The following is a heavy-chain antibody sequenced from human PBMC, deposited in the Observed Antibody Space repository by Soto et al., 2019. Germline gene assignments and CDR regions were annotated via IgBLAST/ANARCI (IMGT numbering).Heavy chain of an antibody. CDR1: GYTFTSYD. D-gene: IGHD6-13*01. Sequence: QVQLVQSGAEVKKPGASVKVSCKASGYTFTSYDINWVRQATGQGLEWMGWMNPNSGNTGYAQKFQGRVTMTRKTSISTAYMELSSLRSEGTAVYYCARARSAAGTGWFDPWGQGTLVTVSS. J-gene: IGHJ5*02. V-gene: IGHV1-8*01. CDR3: ARARSAAGTGWFDP. CDR2: MNPNSGNT.